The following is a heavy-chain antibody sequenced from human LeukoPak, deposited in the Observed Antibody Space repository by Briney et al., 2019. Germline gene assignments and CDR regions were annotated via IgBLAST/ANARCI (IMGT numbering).Heavy chain of an antibody. D-gene: IGHD3-22*01. Sequence: GGSLRLSCAASGFTFSTYCMSWVRQAPGKGLEWVANIKPSGSEKYYVDSVKGRFTISRDNAKNSLYLQMDSLRAEDTAAYFCAKFPSYDSSGHDGFDVWGQGTRVTVSS. CDR1: GFTFSTYC. CDR3: AKFPSYDSSGHDGFDV. CDR2: IKPSGSEK. J-gene: IGHJ3*01. V-gene: IGHV3-7*03.